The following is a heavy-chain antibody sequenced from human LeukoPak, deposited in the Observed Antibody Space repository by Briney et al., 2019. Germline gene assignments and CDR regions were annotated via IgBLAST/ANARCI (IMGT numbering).Heavy chain of an antibody. CDR2: INPNSGGT. D-gene: IGHD6-13*01. J-gene: IGHJ6*03. CDR3: AREGSSSWPSYYYYYMDV. CDR1: GYTFTGYY. Sequence: ASVKVSCKASGYTFTGYYMHWVRQAPGQGLEWMGWINPNSGGTNYAQKFQGRVTMTRDTSITTAYMELTSLRSDDTAVYYCAREGSSSWPSYYYYYMDVWGKGTTVTISS. V-gene: IGHV1-2*02.